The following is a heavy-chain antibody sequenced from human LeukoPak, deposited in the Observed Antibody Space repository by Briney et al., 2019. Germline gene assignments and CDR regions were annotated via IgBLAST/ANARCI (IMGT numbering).Heavy chain of an antibody. J-gene: IGHJ4*02. CDR1: GYTFTTYA. CDR3: ATVYIGGAPDY. V-gene: IGHV1-3*01. CDR2: INVGNGNT. D-gene: IGHD3-16*01. Sequence: ASVKVSCKASGYTFTTYALTWVRQAPGQRLEWMGWINVGNGNTKSSQKFQGRVTMTEDTSTDTAYMELSSLRSEDTAVYYCATVYIGGAPDYWGQGTLVTVSS.